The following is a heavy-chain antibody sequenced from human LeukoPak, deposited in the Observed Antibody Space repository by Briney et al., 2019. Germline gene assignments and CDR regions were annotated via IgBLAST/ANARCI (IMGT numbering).Heavy chain of an antibody. CDR2: IKSKTDGGTT. CDR3: AEYSYGDY. D-gene: IGHD5-18*01. CDR1: GFTFSNAW. J-gene: IGHJ4*02. V-gene: IGHV3-15*07. Sequence: GGSLRLSCAASGFTFSNAWMNWVRQAPGKGLEWVDRIKSKTDGGTTDYAAPVKGRFTISRDDSKNTLYLQMNSLKTEDTAVYYCAEYSYGDYWGQGTLVTVSS.